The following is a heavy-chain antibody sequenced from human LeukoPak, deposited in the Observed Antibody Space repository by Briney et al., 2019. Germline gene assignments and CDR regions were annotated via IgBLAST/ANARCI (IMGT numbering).Heavy chain of an antibody. D-gene: IGHD1/OR15-1a*01. CDR3: AKASRIIGTIDY. V-gene: IGHV3-23*01. CDR2: ISGGGGST. CDR1: GFTYSSYA. Sequence: GGSLRLSCAASGFTYSSYAMSWVRQAPGKGLEWVSAISGGGGSTNYADSVKGRFTVSRDNSKNTLYLLLNSLRAEETAVYYCAKASRIIGTIDYWGQGTLVTVSS. J-gene: IGHJ4*02.